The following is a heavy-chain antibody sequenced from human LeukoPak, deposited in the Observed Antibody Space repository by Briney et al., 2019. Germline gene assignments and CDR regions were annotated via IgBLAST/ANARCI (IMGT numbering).Heavy chain of an antibody. V-gene: IGHV3-33*01. CDR2: IWYDGSNK. D-gene: IGHD3-10*01. CDR3: ARDSYYGSGSRGDFDY. CDR1: GFTFSSYG. Sequence: PGGSLRLSCAASGFTFSSYGMHWVRQAPGKGLEWVGIIWYDGSNKYYADSVKGRFTISRDNSKNTLYLQMNSLRAEDTAVYCCARDSYYGSGSRGDFDYWGQGTLVTVSS. J-gene: IGHJ4*02.